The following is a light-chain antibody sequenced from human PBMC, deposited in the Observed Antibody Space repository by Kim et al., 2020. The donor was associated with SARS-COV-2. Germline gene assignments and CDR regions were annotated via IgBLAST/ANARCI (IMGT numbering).Light chain of an antibody. CDR1: QSIRTS. Sequence: DIQLTQSPSSLSASVGDRVTITCRASQSIRTSLNWYQQKPGKAPKVLIHATSTLQSGVPSRFSGSGSATDFTLTISSLQPEDFATYCCQQSYTTPQWTFGQGTKVDIK. CDR2: ATS. V-gene: IGKV1-39*01. J-gene: IGKJ1*01. CDR3: QQSYTTPQWT.